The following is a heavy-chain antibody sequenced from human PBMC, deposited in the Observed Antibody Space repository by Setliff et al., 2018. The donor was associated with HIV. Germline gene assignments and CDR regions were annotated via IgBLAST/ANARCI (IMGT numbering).Heavy chain of an antibody. Sequence: PSETLSLTCAVSGGSISSSNWWSWVRQSPGKGLEWIGEIFHSGSTNYNPSLKSRVTISVDRSKNQFSLKLSSVTAADTAVYYCARERMMWGTYYYMDVWGKGTTVTVSS. D-gene: IGHD3-16*01. J-gene: IGHJ6*03. CDR2: IFHSGST. V-gene: IGHV4-4*02. CDR3: ARERMMWGTYYYMDV. CDR1: GGSISSSNW.